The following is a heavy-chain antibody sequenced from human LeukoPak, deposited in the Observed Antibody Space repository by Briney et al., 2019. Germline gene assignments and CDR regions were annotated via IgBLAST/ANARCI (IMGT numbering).Heavy chain of an antibody. CDR1: GYSFTTYW. Sequence: GESLKISCKGSGYSFTTYWITWVRQMPGKGLEWMGTIDPSDSYTNYSPSFQGHVSISVDKSISTAYLQWSSLKASDTAMYYCARHLYGSVTYNADYWGQGTLVTVSS. D-gene: IGHD3-10*01. J-gene: IGHJ4*02. V-gene: IGHV5-10-1*01. CDR2: IDPSDSYT. CDR3: ARHLYGSVTYNADY.